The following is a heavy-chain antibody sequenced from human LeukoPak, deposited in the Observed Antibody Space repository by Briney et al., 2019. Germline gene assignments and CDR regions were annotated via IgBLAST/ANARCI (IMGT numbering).Heavy chain of an antibody. CDR2: ISSSGSTI. J-gene: IGHJ3*02. V-gene: IGHV3-11*01. CDR3: ARVYSGYSSDAFDI. Sequence: GGSLRLSCAASGFTFSNYYMSWIRQAPGKGQEWVSYISSSGSTIYYADSVKGRFTISRDNAKNSLYLQMNSLRAEDTAVYYCARVYSGYSSDAFDIWGQGTMVTVSS. D-gene: IGHD5-12*01. CDR1: GFTFSNYY.